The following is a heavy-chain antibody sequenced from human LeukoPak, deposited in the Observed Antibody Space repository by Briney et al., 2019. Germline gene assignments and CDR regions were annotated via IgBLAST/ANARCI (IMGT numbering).Heavy chain of an antibody. V-gene: IGHV3-48*04. J-gene: IGHJ6*03. D-gene: IGHD3-10*02. CDR2: ISSSGSTI. CDR3: AELGITMIGGV. CDR1: GFTLSNYW. Sequence: QTGGSLRLSCAASGFTLSNYWMNWVRQAPGKGLEWVSYISSSGSTIYYTDSVKGRFTISRDNAKNSLYLQMNSLRAEDTAVYYCAELGITMIGGVWGKGTPVTIS.